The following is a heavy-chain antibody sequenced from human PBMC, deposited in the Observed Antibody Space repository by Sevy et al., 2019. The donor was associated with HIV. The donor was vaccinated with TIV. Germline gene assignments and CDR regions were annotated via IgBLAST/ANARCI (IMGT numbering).Heavy chain of an antibody. V-gene: IGHV3-21*01. D-gene: IGHD1-26*01. CDR2: INGNSRYI. J-gene: IGHJ4*02. Sequence: GGSLRLSCSASGFSFSAFTMNWVRQAPGKGLEWVASINGNSRYIYYAESERGRFTISRDNAQNSVYLQMNSLRAEDTAVYFCARVGATTGALTHWGQGTLVTVSS. CDR3: ARVGATTGALTH. CDR1: GFSFSAFT.